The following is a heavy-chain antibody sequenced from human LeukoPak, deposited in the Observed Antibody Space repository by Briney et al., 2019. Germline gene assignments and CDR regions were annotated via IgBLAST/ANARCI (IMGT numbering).Heavy chain of an antibody. D-gene: IGHD2-2*02. Sequence: ASMKVSFKASGYTFTSYGISWVRQAPGQGLEWMGWISAYNGNTNYAQKLQGRVTMTTDTSTSTAYMELRSLRSDDTAVYYCARGLEYQLLYPIPPDYWGQGTLVTVSS. V-gene: IGHV1-18*01. CDR2: ISAYNGNT. CDR1: GYTFTSYG. J-gene: IGHJ4*02. CDR3: ARGLEYQLLYPIPPDY.